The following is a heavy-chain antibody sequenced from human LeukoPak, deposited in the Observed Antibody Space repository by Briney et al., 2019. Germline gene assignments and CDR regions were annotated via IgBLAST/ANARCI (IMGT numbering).Heavy chain of an antibody. D-gene: IGHD2-21*02. Sequence: GGSLRLSCAASGFTFSSYSMNWVRQAPGKGLEWVSYISSSNNTIYYADSVKGRFTISSDNAKNSLYLQMNSLRDEDTAVYYCARSTYCGGDCYPALGYWGQGTPVTVSS. CDR2: ISSSNNTI. CDR1: GFTFSSYS. CDR3: ARSTYCGGDCYPALGY. V-gene: IGHV3-48*02. J-gene: IGHJ4*02.